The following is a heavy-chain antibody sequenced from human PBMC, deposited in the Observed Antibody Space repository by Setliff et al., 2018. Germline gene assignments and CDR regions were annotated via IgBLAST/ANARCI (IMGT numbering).Heavy chain of an antibody. CDR3: ARYNSSAACFDL. CDR2: IFPTGTT. V-gene: IGHV4-61*02. D-gene: IGHD1-20*01. CDR1: GDSITSGSVY. J-gene: IGHJ5*02. Sequence: PSEPLSLTCTVSGDSITSGSVYWSWIRQPAGKGLEWIGRIFPTGTTNYNPDLKSRVTMSVDTSKKRFSLMLRSVTAADTAIYYCARYNSSAACFDLWGPGTLVTVSS.